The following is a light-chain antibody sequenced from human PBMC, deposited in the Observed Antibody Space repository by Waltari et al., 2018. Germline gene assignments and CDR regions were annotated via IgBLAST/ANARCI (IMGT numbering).Light chain of an antibody. CDR2: WSS. J-gene: IGKJ4*01. Sequence: DIVMTQSPESLAVSLGGRATINCKSSQSVLKTSTNKNYLAWYQHRPGQPPKLLFYWSSTRESGVPDRFSSSGSGTDFTLTISSLQAEDVAVYYCQQYYNAPVTFGGGTKMEI. CDR3: QQYYNAPVT. CDR1: QSVLKTSTNKNY. V-gene: IGKV4-1*01.